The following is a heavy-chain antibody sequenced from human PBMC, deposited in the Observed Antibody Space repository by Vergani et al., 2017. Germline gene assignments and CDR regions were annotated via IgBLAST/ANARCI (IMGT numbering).Heavy chain of an antibody. V-gene: IGHV5-51*01. D-gene: IGHD3-22*01. CDR3: ARGSYYYDSSGYYYPNNFDY. J-gene: IGHJ4*02. CDR2: IYPGDSDT. CDR1: GYSFTSYW. Sequence: EVQLVQSGAEVKKPGESLKISCKGSGYSFTSYWIGWVRQMPGKGLEWMGIIYPGDSDTRYSPSFQGQVTISADKSISTAYLQWSSLKASDTAMYYCARGSYYYDSSGYYYPNNFDYWGQGTLVTVSS.